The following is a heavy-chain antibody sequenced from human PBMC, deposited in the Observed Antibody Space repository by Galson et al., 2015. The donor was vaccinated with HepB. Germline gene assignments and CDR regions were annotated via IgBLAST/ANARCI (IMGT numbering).Heavy chain of an antibody. D-gene: IGHD6-13*01. CDR3: ARDTSTRWYAYYYYGMDV. J-gene: IGHJ6*02. V-gene: IGHV3-30-3*01. Sequence: SLRLSCAASGITFSNYAMHWVRQAPGKGLEWVAAISYDGSKKYYADSVKGRFTISRDNSKNTLYLQMNSLRAEDTAVYYCARDTSTRWYAYYYYGMDVWGQGTTVTVSS. CDR2: ISYDGSKK. CDR1: GITFSNYA.